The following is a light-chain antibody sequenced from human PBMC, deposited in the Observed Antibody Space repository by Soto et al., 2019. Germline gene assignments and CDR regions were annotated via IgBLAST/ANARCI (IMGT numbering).Light chain of an antibody. CDR2: GVF. V-gene: IGKV3-20*01. Sequence: ETVLTQSPGTVSLSPGERATLSCTTSQSVRSNYLAWYQQKPGQAPRLLNYGVFSRATGIPDRFSGSGSGTDFTLTISGLEPEYSAVYYCQHYDCSPRTFGQGTKLEI. CDR3: QHYDCSPRT. CDR1: QSVRSNY. J-gene: IGKJ2*01.